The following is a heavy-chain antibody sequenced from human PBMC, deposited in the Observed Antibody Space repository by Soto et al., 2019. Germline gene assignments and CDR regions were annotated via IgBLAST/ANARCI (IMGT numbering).Heavy chain of an antibody. CDR2: ISGSDGNT. J-gene: IGHJ4*02. CDR3: ARAGFGSGWYVAY. CDR1: GFTFSNFG. Sequence: QVLLVQSGGEVKKPGASVKVSCKTSGFTFSNFGISWVRQAPGQGLEWMGWISGSDGNTKSAQKFQDRLTMTTDTSTRTAYMELRSLRSDDTAVYYCARAGFGSGWYVAYWGPGTLVTISS. V-gene: IGHV1-18*01. D-gene: IGHD6-19*01.